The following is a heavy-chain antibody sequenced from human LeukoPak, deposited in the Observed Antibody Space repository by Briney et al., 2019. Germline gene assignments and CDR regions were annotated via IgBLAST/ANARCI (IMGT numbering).Heavy chain of an antibody. Sequence: ASVKVSCKASGYTFTGYFMHWVRQAPGQGLDWMGWINPNTGGTKYAQKFQGRVTMTRDTSIGTAYMELSTVTSDDTAVYFCASVHATGYFSLDLGYWGQGTLVTGSS. D-gene: IGHD3-9*01. V-gene: IGHV1-2*02. CDR1: GYTFTGYF. CDR3: ASVHATGYFSLDLGY. J-gene: IGHJ4*02. CDR2: INPNTGGT.